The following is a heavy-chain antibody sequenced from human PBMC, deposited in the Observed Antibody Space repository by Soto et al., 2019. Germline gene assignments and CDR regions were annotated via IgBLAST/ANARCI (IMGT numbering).Heavy chain of an antibody. D-gene: IGHD4-4*01. CDR1: GFTFSSYE. Sequence: GGSLRLSCAASGFTFSSYEMNWVRQAPGKGLEWVSYISSSGSTIYYADSVKGRFTISRDNAKNSLYLQMNSLRAEDTAVYYCAREYSNWDYYYYGMDVWGQGTTVTVSS. CDR3: AREYSNWDYYYYGMDV. CDR2: ISSSGSTI. J-gene: IGHJ6*02. V-gene: IGHV3-48*03.